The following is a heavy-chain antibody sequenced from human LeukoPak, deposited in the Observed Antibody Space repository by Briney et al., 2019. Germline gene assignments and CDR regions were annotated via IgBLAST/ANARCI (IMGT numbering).Heavy chain of an antibody. V-gene: IGHV1-2*02. J-gene: IGHJ4*02. Sequence: GASVKVSCKASGYTFTGYYMHWVRQAPGQGLEWMGWINPNSGGTNYAQKLQGRVTMTTDTSTSTAYMELRSLRSDDTAVYYCARDQQYGVFSSGWTAFGYWGQGTLVTVSS. D-gene: IGHD6-19*01. CDR2: INPNSGGT. CDR1: GYTFTGYY. CDR3: ARDQQYGVFSSGWTAFGY.